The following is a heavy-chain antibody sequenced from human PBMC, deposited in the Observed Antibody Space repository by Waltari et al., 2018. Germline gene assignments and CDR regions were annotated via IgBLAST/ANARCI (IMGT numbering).Heavy chain of an antibody. J-gene: IGHJ4*02. V-gene: IGHV3-73*01. Sequence: EEQRVESGGELVQHGGSLKPSCAAHGMLFSDSAIHWVRQAPGKGLEWVDRIRTRTNNDATAYGASVKGRFTISRDDSRNVAYLQMNSLKTEDTALYYCSRHDPLDYWGQGTLVTVSS. CDR1: GMLFSDSA. CDR3: SRHDPLDY. CDR2: IRTRTNNDAT.